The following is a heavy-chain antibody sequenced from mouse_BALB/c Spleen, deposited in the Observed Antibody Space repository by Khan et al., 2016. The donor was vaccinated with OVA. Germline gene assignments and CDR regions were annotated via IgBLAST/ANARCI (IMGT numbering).Heavy chain of an antibody. CDR2: IDPANGNT. V-gene: IGHV14-3*02. Sequence: VQLQQSGAELVKPGASVSLSCTASGFYIKDTYMHWVKQRPEQGLEWIGRIDPANGNTKYDPMFQGMATITADTSSNTAYRQPSSQTIEDTAVYYSARITAWGQGTTLTVSS. J-gene: IGHJ2*01. CDR3: ARITA. CDR1: GFYIKDTY. D-gene: IGHD1-3*01.